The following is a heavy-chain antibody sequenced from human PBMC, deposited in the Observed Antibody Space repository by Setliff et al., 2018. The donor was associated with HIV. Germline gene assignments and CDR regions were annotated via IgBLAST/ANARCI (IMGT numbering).Heavy chain of an antibody. CDR3: ARLSVVIHDTFDV. J-gene: IGHJ3*01. D-gene: IGHD3-22*01. Sequence: SETLSLTCGVSGIPIDRVYSWAWIRQPPGKGLEWIGTISHSGSTHYNSPLQGRISISIDTSKNQFSLTLTSVTAADTAMYYCARLSVVIHDTFDVWGHGTMVTVSS. V-gene: IGHV4-38-2*01. CDR1: GIPIDRVYS. CDR2: ISHSGST.